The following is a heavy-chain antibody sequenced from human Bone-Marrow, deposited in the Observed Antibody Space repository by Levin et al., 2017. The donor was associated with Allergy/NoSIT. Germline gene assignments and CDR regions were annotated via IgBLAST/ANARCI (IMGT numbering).Heavy chain of an antibody. D-gene: IGHD1-14*01. J-gene: IGHJ3*02. Sequence: SETLSLTCTVSGGSIGAYYWSWIRQPPGKGLEWLGYIYYIGNTNYNPSLKSRVTISVDTSKNQFSLKLSSVTAADTAVYYCAREFSDSTGAFDIWGPGTMVTVSS. CDR1: GGSIGAYY. CDR3: AREFSDSTGAFDI. V-gene: IGHV4-59*01. CDR2: IYYIGNT.